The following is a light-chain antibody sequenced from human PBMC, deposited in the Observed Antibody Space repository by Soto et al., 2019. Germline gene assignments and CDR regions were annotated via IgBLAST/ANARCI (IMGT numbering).Light chain of an antibody. CDR1: SSDVGGYNY. V-gene: IGLV2-14*01. CDR3: SSYTSSSTLYVV. Sequence: QSALTQPASVSGSPGQSITISCTGTSSDVGGYNYVSWYQQHPGKAPKLMIYDVSNRPSGVSNRFSGSKSGNTASLTISGRQAEDEADYYCSSYTSSSTLYVVFGGVTELTVL. CDR2: DVS. J-gene: IGLJ2*01.